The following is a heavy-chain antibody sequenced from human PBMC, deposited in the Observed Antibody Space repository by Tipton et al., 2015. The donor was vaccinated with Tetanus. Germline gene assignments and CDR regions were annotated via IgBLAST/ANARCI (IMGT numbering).Heavy chain of an antibody. CDR1: GYSISSGYY. CDR2: IYRSGSA. V-gene: IGHV4-38-2*01. D-gene: IGHD5-24*01. CDR3: ARVPPLATVYFDY. Sequence: TLSLTCVVSGYSISSGYYWGWIRQPPGKGPEWIASIYRSGSASYNPSLKSRVTISVDTSKNQFSLNLSPLTAADTAVYYCARVPPLATVYFDYWGQGTLVTVSS. J-gene: IGHJ4*02.